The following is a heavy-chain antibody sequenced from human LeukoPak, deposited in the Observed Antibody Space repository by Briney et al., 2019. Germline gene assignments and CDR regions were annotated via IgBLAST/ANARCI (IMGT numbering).Heavy chain of an antibody. CDR3: ARRTSRGFYY. J-gene: IGHJ4*02. CDR2: ISYDGSNK. Sequence: GGSLRLSCAASGFTFSSYAMHWVRQAPGKGLEWVAVISYDGSNKYYADSVKGRFTISRDNSKNTLYLQMNSLRAEDTAVYYCARRTSRGFYYWGQGTLVTDSS. CDR1: GFTFSSYA. V-gene: IGHV3-30*04.